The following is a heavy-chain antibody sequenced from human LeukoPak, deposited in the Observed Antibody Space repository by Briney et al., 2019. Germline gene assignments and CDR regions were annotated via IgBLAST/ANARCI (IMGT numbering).Heavy chain of an antibody. V-gene: IGHV4-39*01. J-gene: IGHJ4*02. D-gene: IGHD1-26*01. Sequence: SETLPLTCTVSGGSISSSAYYWGWIRQPPGRGLEWIGSIFSSGSTYYNPSLQSRVTISVDTSKNQFSLKLNSVTAADTAVYYCARQHSTTYYVVGYFDFWGQGTLVTVSS. CDR3: ARQHSTTYYVVGYFDF. CDR2: IFSSGST. CDR1: GGSISSSAYY.